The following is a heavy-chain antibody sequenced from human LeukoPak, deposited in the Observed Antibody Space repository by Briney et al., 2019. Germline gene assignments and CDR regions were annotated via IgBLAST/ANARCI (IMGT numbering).Heavy chain of an antibody. D-gene: IGHD4-17*01. CDR1: GASISSIDYY. J-gene: IGHJ3*02. V-gene: IGHV4-39*01. CDR3: AIAPRDMDDFGDYVNSSPFDI. CDR2: IHYSGNT. Sequence: PSETLSLTCSVSGASISSIDYYWGWVRQPPGKILEWIGSIHYSGNTYYNPSLRSRATISVDTSKTEFSLKLGSVTAADTAVYYCAIAPRDMDDFGDYVNSSPFDIWGQGTMVTVSS.